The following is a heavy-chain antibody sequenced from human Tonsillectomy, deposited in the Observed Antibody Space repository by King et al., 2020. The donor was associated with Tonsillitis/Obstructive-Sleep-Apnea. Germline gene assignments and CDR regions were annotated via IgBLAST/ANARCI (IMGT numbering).Heavy chain of an antibody. Sequence: QLQESGPGLVKPSGTLSLTCAVSGGSISGSNWWTWVRQPPGKGREWIGEIFHSGSTNYNPSLKSRVTISVDKSKNQFSLKLSSVTAADTAVYYCARVRGYSGYDNDYWGQGTLVTVSS. J-gene: IGHJ4*02. CDR3: ARVRGYSGYDNDY. D-gene: IGHD5-12*01. V-gene: IGHV4-4*02. CDR2: IFHSGST. CDR1: GGSISGSNW.